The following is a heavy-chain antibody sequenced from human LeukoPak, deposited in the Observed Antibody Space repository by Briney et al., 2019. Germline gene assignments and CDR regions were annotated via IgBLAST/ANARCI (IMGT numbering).Heavy chain of an antibody. Sequence: GGSLRLSCAASGFTFSSYGMSWVRQAPGKGLEWVSTISGSGDSTYYADSVKGRFTISRDNSKNTLYLQMNSLRAEDTAVFYCAKVETLWSRWVWFDPWGQGTLVTVSS. V-gene: IGHV3-23*01. D-gene: IGHD3-3*01. J-gene: IGHJ5*02. CDR2: ISGSGDST. CDR3: AKVETLWSRWVWFDP. CDR1: GFTFSSYG.